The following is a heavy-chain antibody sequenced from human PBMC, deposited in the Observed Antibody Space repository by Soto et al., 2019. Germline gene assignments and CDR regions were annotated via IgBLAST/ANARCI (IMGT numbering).Heavy chain of an antibody. CDR1: GFTVSSNY. V-gene: IGHV3-53*01. D-gene: IGHD3-16*02. CDR3: AREKHMITFGGVIAYNWFDP. J-gene: IGHJ5*02. CDR2: IYSGGST. Sequence: GGSLRLSCAASGFTVSSNYMSWVRQAPGKGLEWVSVIYSGGSTYYADSVKGRFTISRDNSKNTLYLQMNSLRAEDTAVYYCAREKHMITFGGVIAYNWFDPWGQGTLVTVS.